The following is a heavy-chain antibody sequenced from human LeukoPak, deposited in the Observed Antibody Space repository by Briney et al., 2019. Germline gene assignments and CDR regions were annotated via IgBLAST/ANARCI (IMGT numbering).Heavy chain of an antibody. CDR3: ARAYCGGNCPRYYFDC. CDR2: ISSSGNTI. D-gene: IGHD2-21*01. Sequence: PGGSLRLSCAASGFTFSDYYMSWIRQAPGKGLEWVAYISSSGNTIYYADSVKGRFTISRDNAKNSLYLQMNSLRVEDTALYYCARAYCGGNCPRYYFDCWGQGTLVTVSS. V-gene: IGHV3-11*04. CDR1: GFTFSDYY. J-gene: IGHJ4*02.